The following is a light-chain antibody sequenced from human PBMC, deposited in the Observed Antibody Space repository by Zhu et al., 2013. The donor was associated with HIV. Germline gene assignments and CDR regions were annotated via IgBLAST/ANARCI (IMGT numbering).Light chain of an antibody. CDR2: DDD. Sequence: SYVLTQPPSVSVAPGQTAQVACGGNNIETKAVQWYQQRPGQAPVLVVYDDDDRPSGIPERFSGSNSGNTATLTISRAEAGDEADYYCQVWDRGSDHVVFGGGTKLTVL. V-gene: IGLV3-21*02. CDR3: QVWDRGSDHVV. J-gene: IGLJ2*01. CDR1: NIETKA.